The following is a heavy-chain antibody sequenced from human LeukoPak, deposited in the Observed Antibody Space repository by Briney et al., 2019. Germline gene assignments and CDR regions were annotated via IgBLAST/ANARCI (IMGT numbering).Heavy chain of an antibody. Sequence: KPSQTLSLTCAVSGGSISSGGYSWNWIRQPPGKGLEWIGYIYHSGSSFYNPSLKSRVTISVDRSKNQFSLNLSSVTAADTAVYYCVRGYSGSYSLYWFDPWGQGTLVTVSS. D-gene: IGHD1-26*01. CDR2: IYHSGSS. CDR3: VRGYSGSYSLYWFDP. V-gene: IGHV4-30-2*01. CDR1: GGSISSGGYS. J-gene: IGHJ5*02.